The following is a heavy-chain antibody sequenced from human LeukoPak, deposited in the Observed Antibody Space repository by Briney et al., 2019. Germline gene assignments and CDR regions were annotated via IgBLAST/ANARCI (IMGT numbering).Heavy chain of an antibody. Sequence: TSETLSLTCTVSGRSISSYYWSWIRQSPGKGLEWLGYIYYSGSTNYNPSLKSRVTISVDTSKNQFSLKLNSVTAADTAIYYCARGRDAYYDSSGPIQHWGQGTLVTVSS. D-gene: IGHD3-22*01. V-gene: IGHV4-59*01. J-gene: IGHJ1*01. CDR1: GRSISSYY. CDR3: ARGRDAYYDSSGPIQH. CDR2: IYYSGST.